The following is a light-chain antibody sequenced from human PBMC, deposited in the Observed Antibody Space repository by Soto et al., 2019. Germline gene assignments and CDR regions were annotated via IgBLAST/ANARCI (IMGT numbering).Light chain of an antibody. V-gene: IGKV3-20*01. J-gene: IGKJ1*01. CDR2: GAS. Sequence: EIVLTQSPGTLSLSPGETATLACRASQSVRSNYLAWYQQKPGQAPRLLIYGASTRATGIPDKFSGSGSGTDFTLTISRLEPEDLAVYYCHQYHTSPLMLGQGTKVDIK. CDR3: HQYHTSPLM. CDR1: QSVRSNY.